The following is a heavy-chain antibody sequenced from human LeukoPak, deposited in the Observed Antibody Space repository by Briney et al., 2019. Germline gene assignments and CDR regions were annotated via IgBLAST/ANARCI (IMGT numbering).Heavy chain of an antibody. CDR1: GFRFSDFW. V-gene: IGHV3-74*01. CDR2: RGAWHDT. D-gene: IGHD3-10*01. Sequence: PGGSLRLSCTASGFRFSDFWMHSVRPAPGKGLVWDSRRGAWHDTTYANSVKGRFTISRDNAQNSLYLQMISLRVEDTAVYYCASDRVLGSGSLDNWGQGTLVNVSS. J-gene: IGHJ4*02. CDR3: ASDRVLGSGSLDN.